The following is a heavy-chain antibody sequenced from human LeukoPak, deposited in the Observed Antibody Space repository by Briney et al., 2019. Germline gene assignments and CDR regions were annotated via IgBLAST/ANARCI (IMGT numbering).Heavy chain of an antibody. CDR1: GGSFSGYY. J-gene: IGHJ5*02. CDR2: INHTGST. D-gene: IGHD2-2*01. Sequence: SETLSLTCAVYGGSFSGYYWSWIRQPPGKGLEWIGEINHTGSTNYNPSLKSRVTISVDTSKSQFSLKLSSVTAADTAMYYCARGEAGYCSSTSCYGFRWFDPWGQGTLVTVSS. CDR3: ARGEAGYCSSTSCYGFRWFDP. V-gene: IGHV4-34*01.